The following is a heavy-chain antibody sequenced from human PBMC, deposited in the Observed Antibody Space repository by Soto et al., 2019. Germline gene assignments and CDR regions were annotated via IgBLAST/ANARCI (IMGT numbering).Heavy chain of an antibody. D-gene: IGHD4-17*01. Sequence: ASVKVSCKASGGTFSSYTISWVRQAPGQGLEWMGRIIPILGIANYAQKFQGRVTITADKSTSTAYMELSSLRSEDTAVYYCAFRSPTVTTVTDNFDYWGQGTLVTVSS. CDR1: GGTFSSYT. CDR2: IIPILGIA. J-gene: IGHJ4*02. V-gene: IGHV1-69*02. CDR3: AFRSPTVTTVTDNFDY.